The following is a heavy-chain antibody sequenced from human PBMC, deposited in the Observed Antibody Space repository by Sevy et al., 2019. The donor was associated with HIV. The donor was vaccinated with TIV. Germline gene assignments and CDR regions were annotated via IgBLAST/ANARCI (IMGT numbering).Heavy chain of an antibody. CDR2: IKEDGSET. CDR3: ARFEQEAGVAVGAKEFEH. CDR1: GFTFSRYW. V-gene: IGHV3-7*01. J-gene: IGHJ4*02. D-gene: IGHD2-15*01. Sequence: GGSLRLSCAVSGFTFSRYWMSWVRQAPGKGLEWVANIKEDGSETKYVDSVKGRFTISRDNVKKLLYLQMNRWRVEDTAVDYCARFEQEAGVAVGAKEFEHWGQGIVVTVSS.